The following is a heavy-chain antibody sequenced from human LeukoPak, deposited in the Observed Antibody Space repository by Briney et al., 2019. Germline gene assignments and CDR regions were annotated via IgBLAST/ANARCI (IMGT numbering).Heavy chain of an antibody. V-gene: IGHV1-2*02. J-gene: IGHJ4*02. D-gene: IGHD3-22*01. CDR1: GYTFTGYY. CDR3: ARDFFSGYTFDY. CDR2: INPNSGGT. Sequence: ASVKVSCKASGYTFTGYYRHWVRQAPGQGLEWMGWINPNSGGTNYAQKFQGRVTMTRDTSISTAYMELSRLRSDDTAVYYCARDFFSGYTFDYWGQGTLVTVSS.